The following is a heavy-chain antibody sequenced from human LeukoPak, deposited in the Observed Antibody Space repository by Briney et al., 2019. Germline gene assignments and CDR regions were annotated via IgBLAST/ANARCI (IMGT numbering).Heavy chain of an antibody. CDR2: ISYDGSNN. D-gene: IGHD1-1*01. V-gene: IGHV3-30-3*01. J-gene: IGHJ4*02. CDR1: GFTFSSDA. CDR3: VRELERRFDY. Sequence: GRSLRLSCAASGFTFSSDAMHWVRQAPGKGLEWVAVISYDGSNNYYADSVKGRFTISRDNSEHTLSLQMNSLRVEDTAVYYCVRELERRFDYWGLGALVTVSS.